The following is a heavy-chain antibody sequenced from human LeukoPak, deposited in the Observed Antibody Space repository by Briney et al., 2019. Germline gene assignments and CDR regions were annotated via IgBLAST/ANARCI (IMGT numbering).Heavy chain of an antibody. Sequence: GGSLRLSCAASGFTFSNYAMTWVRQAPGKGLEWVSTISGSGNFTYFADSVKGRFTISRDNSKNTLYLQMNSLRAEDTALYYCSKDAASGTYGTFDYWGQGTLVIVSS. V-gene: IGHV3-23*01. D-gene: IGHD3-10*01. CDR1: GFTFSNYA. CDR2: ISGSGNFT. J-gene: IGHJ4*02. CDR3: SKDAASGTYGTFDY.